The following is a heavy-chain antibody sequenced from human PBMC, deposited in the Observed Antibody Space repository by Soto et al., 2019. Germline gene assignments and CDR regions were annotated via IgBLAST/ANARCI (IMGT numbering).Heavy chain of an antibody. V-gene: IGHV3-15*01. CDR3: TTELPANRFDP. CDR2: IKSLSVGGTT. J-gene: IGHJ5*02. Sequence: HLMESGGGLVEPGGSLRLSCAASGFIFTNAWLNWVRQAPGKGLEWVGRIKSLSVGGTTDYAASVRGRFTISRDDAKNTVFLQMSSLKIEDPAVYFCTTELPANRFDPWGQGTLVTVSS. CDR1: GFIFTNAW. D-gene: IGHD1-26*01.